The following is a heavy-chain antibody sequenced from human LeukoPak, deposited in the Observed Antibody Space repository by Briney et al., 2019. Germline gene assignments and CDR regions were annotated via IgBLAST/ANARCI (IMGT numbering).Heavy chain of an antibody. CDR1: GFTFSSYA. CDR3: AKGYSSNYYGIFDF. CDR2: ITGNGGNT. D-gene: IGHD6-13*01. J-gene: IGHJ4*02. Sequence: GGSLRLSCAASGFTFSSYAMSWVRQAPGKGLEWVSAITGNGGNTYYADSVKGRFAISRDNSKNTLYLQMSSLRAEDTAIYFCAKGYSSNYYGIFDFWGQGTLVTVSS. V-gene: IGHV3-23*01.